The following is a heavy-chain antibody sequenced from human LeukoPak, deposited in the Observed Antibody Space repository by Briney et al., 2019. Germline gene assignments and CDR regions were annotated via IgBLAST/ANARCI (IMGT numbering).Heavy chain of an antibody. Sequence: ASVKVSCKASGYTFTSYWIGWVRQMPGKGLEWMGIIYPGDSDTRYSPSFQGQVTISADKSISTAYLQWSSLKASDTAMYFCARINSGPGDHWGQGTPVTVSS. V-gene: IGHV5-51*01. D-gene: IGHD3-10*01. CDR1: GYTFTSYW. CDR2: IYPGDSDT. CDR3: ARINSGPGDH. J-gene: IGHJ5*02.